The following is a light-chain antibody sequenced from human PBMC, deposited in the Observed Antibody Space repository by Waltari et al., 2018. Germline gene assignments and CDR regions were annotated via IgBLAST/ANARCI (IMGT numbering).Light chain of an antibody. V-gene: IGLV2-14*03. CDR1: SRAVGGYDF. CDR2: DVY. J-gene: IGLJ2*01. CDR3: SSYTSISTSLV. Sequence: QSALTQPASVSGSPGQSITISCTGTSRAVGGYDFVSWYQQYPGTAPKLVIYDVYYRPSGVSHRFSASKSGNTASLTISGLQTEDEADYYCSSYTSISTSLVFGGGTNLTVL.